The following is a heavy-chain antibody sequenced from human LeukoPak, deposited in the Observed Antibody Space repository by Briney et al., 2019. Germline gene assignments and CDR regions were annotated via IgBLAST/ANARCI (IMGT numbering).Heavy chain of an antibody. CDR2: INHSGTT. Sequence: SETLSLTCAVFGGPFTGYYWTWIRQPPGKGLEWIGEINHSGTTNYNPSLKSRVTISVDTSKNRFSLKLSSVTAADTAVYYCARTVGGSNERSFDSWGQGTLVTVSS. CDR1: GGPFTGYY. D-gene: IGHD1-26*01. J-gene: IGHJ4*02. CDR3: ARTVGGSNERSFDS. V-gene: IGHV4-34*01.